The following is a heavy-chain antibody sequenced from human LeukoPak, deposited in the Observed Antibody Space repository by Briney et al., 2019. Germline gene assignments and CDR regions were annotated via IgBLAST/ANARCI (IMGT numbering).Heavy chain of an antibody. CDR3: AKCGYSYGDFDY. D-gene: IGHD5-18*01. CDR1: GFTVSSSY. Sequence: GGSLRLSCAASGFTVSSSYMSWVRQAPGKGLEWVSVISGSGGSTYYADSVKGRFTISRDNSKDTLYLQMNSLRAEDTAVYYCAKCGYSYGDFDYWGQGTLVTVSS. CDR2: ISGSGGST. V-gene: IGHV3-23*01. J-gene: IGHJ4*02.